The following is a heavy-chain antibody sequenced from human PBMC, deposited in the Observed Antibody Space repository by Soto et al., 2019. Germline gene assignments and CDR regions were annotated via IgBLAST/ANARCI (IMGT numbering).Heavy chain of an antibody. CDR1: GFVFSDYW. J-gene: IGHJ4*02. V-gene: IGHV3-7*03. CDR2: INQDGSEK. CDR3: ARRCIGVSGIFDY. D-gene: IGHD6-19*01. Sequence: EVHLVESGGGLVQPGGSLRLTCVASGFVFSDYWMNWVRQAPGKGLERVARINQDGSEKYYVDSVRGRFTISRDNAKNALSVHMDSLRAEDTDISYCARRCIGVSGIFDYWGQGILVIVSS.